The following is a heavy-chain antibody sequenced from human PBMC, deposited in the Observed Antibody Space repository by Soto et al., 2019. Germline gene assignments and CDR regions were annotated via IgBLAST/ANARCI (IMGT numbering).Heavy chain of an antibody. Sequence: ESLKISCKGSGYIFTNNWIGWLRQMPGKRLEWMGIIYPDDSDTRYSPSFQGQVTISADKSISTAYLQWRSLKASETAMYYRAIGYSSLADDAFDLWGQGLMVTVS. D-gene: IGHD2-15*01. J-gene: IGHJ3*01. CDR1: GYIFTNNW. V-gene: IGHV5-51*01. CDR3: AIGYSSLADDAFDL. CDR2: IYPDDSDT.